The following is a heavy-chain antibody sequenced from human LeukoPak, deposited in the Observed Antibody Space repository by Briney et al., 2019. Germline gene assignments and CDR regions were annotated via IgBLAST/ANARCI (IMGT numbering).Heavy chain of an antibody. V-gene: IGHV3-23*01. D-gene: IGHD6-13*01. Sequence: PGGSLRLSCAASGFTFSSYAMSWVRQAPGKGLEWVSAISGSGGSTYYADSVKGRFTISRDNSKNTLYLQMNSLRAEDTAVYYCARAPSSSWPSEYFQHWGQGTLVTVSS. CDR3: ARAPSSSWPSEYFQH. CDR1: GFTFSSYA. J-gene: IGHJ1*01. CDR2: ISGSGGST.